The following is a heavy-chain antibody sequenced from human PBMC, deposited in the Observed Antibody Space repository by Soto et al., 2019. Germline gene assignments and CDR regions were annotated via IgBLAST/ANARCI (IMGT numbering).Heavy chain of an antibody. D-gene: IGHD6-13*01. J-gene: IGHJ5*02. V-gene: IGHV4-31*03. Sequence: QVQLQESGPGLVKPSQTLSLTCTVSGGSISSGGYYWSWIRQHPGKGLEWIGYIYYSGSTYYNTSLKSRVTSYVDTSKNPFALKLRSLTAADTAVDYCARVGGINWFDPWGQGTLVTFSS. CDR2: IYYSGST. CDR1: GGSISSGGYY. CDR3: ARVGGINWFDP.